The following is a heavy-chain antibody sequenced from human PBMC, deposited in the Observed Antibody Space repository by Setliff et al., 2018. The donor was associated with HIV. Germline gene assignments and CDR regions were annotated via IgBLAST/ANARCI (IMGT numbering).Heavy chain of an antibody. CDR2: FIPVLDIT. CDR3: AGPRGDEAFDI. V-gene: IGHV1-69*02. J-gene: IGHJ3*02. CDR1: GGTFTNYI. Sequence: SVKVSCKASGGTFTNYIYSWVRQAPGQGLEWMGQFIPVLDITNYAQKFQGRVTITADASSSTMYMELCGLRSGDTAVYYCAGPRGDEAFDIWGQGTMVTVSS. D-gene: IGHD3-10*01.